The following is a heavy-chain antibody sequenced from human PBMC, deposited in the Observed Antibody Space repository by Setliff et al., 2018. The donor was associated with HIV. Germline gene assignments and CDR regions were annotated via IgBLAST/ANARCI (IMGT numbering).Heavy chain of an antibody. V-gene: IGHV3-30*02. D-gene: IGHD4-17*01. CDR2: IWYDGSNK. CDR1: GFTFGSYG. CDR3: AKDNLYGGNSAVFDY. Sequence: GGSLRLSCAASGFTFGSYGMHWVRQAPGKGLEWVAVIWYDGSNKYYADSVKGRFTISRDNSKNTLYLQMNSLRAEDTAVYYCAKDNLYGGNSAVFDYWGQGTLVTVSS. J-gene: IGHJ4*02.